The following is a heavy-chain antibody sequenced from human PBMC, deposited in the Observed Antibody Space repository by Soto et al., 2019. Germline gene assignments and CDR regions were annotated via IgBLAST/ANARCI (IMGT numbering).Heavy chain of an antibody. D-gene: IGHD4-17*01. J-gene: IGHJ4*02. CDR1: GFSFSSYT. CDR3: ARGGHWGVTTLFDY. V-gene: IGHV3-21*01. CDR2: ITSSSSDI. Sequence: PGGSLRLSCAASGFSFSSYTMSWVRQAPGKGLEWVSSITSSSSDIYDSDSVKDRFTISRDNAKNLLYLQMHSLGAEDTAVYYCARGGHWGVTTLFDYWGQGSLVTVSS.